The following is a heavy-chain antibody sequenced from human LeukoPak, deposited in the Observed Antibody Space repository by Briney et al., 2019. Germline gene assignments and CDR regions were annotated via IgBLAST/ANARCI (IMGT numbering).Heavy chain of an antibody. D-gene: IGHD2-2*01. CDR2: IYSGGST. CDR3: ARVGVVVPAATTTTYYYYGMDV. V-gene: IGHV3-53*04. CDR1: GFTVSSNY. J-gene: IGHJ6*02. Sequence: GGSLRLSCAASGFTVSSNYMSWVRQAPGKGLEWVSVIYSGGSTYYADSVKGRFTISRHNSKNTLYLQMNSLRAEDTAVYYCARVGVVVPAATTTTYYYYGMDVWGQGTTVTVSS.